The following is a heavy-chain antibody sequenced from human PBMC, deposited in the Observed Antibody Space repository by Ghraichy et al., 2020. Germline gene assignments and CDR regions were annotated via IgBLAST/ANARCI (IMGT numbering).Heavy chain of an antibody. V-gene: IGHV4-34*01. D-gene: IGHD3-9*01. CDR2: INHSGST. CDR1: GGSFSGSS. J-gene: IGHJ4*02. CDR3: ARGMRYDILTGYYTNLDY. Sequence: SETLSLTCAVYGGSFSGSSWSWLRQPPGQGLEWIGEINHSGSTNYNPSLKSRVTISVDTSKNQFSLKLSSVTAADTAVYYCARGMRYDILTGYYTNLDYWGLGTLVTVSS.